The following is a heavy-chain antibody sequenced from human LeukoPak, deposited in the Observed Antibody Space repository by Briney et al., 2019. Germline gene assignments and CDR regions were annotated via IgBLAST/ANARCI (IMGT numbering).Heavy chain of an antibody. J-gene: IGHJ4*01. CDR3: ATTASGDNYNYFGH. CDR2: IYGGGSA. CDR1: RFTVSNNY. V-gene: IGHV3-66*02. Sequence: PGGSVRLSCAASRFTVSNNYMSWVRQAPGKGLEWVSVIYGGGSAHYPDSVKGRFTISRDNSKNTLYLQMNSLRAEDTAVYYSATTASGDNYNYFGHWGQGTLVTVSS. D-gene: IGHD1-20*01.